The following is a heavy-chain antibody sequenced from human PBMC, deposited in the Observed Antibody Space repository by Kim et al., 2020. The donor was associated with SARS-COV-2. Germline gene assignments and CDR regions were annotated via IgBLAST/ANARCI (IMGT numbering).Heavy chain of an antibody. CDR1: GITFSNYG. J-gene: IGHJ4*02. Sequence: GGSLRLSCAASGITFSNYGMHWVRQASGKGPEWVPVIWYDGSNKYYADFLKGRFTITRDNSKNSVYLHVDRLRAEDTAVYYCAANFDLWGQGTLVTVSA. CDR3: AANFDL. CDR2: IWYDGSNK. V-gene: IGHV3-33*01.